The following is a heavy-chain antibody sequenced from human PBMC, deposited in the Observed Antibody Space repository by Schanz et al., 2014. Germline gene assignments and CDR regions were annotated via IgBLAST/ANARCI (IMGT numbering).Heavy chain of an antibody. V-gene: IGHV3-48*01. CDR3: VRLDVHDY. D-gene: IGHD3-16*01. CDR2: ISSSGSSI. J-gene: IGHJ4*02. Sequence: EVQLVESGGGLAQPGGSLRLSCAASGITFSGYSMNWVRQAPGKGLEWVSSISSSGSSIYYADSVKGRFTISRDNSNNTLYLQMKSLKTEDTAVYYCVRLDVHDYWGQGTLVTVSS. CDR1: GITFSGYS.